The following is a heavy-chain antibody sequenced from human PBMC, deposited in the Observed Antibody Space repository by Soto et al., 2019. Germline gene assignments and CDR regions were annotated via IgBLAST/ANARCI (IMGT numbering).Heavy chain of an antibody. Sequence: QVQLVQSGAEVKKPGASVKVSCKASGYTFTGYSVGWVRQAPGQGLEWMGWISAYSGDTYYAQRFQDRLTMTTDASTSTAYRELTSLRSADTAVYYCARPSGSYGDYAWSLKYWGQGTLVTVSS. J-gene: IGHJ4*02. CDR2: ISAYSGDT. V-gene: IGHV1-18*01. D-gene: IGHD4-17*01. CDR3: ARPSGSYGDYAWSLKY. CDR1: GYTFTGYS.